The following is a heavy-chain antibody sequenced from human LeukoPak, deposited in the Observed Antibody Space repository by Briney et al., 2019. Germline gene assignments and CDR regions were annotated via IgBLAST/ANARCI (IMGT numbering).Heavy chain of an antibody. V-gene: IGHV1-8*03. Sequence: EASVKVSCKASGYTFTSYDINWVRQATGQGLEWMGWMNPNSGSTGYAQKFQGRVTITRNTSISTAYMELSGLTSEATAVYYCARGRSTGYPYYFEYWGQGTLVTVSS. J-gene: IGHJ4*02. D-gene: IGHD5-12*01. CDR2: MNPNSGST. CDR1: GYTFTSYD. CDR3: ARGRSTGYPYYFEY.